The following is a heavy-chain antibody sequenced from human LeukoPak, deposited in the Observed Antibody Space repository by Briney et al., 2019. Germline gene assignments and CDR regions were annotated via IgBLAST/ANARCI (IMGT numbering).Heavy chain of an antibody. V-gene: IGHV4-39*07. CDR3: AREAVVTGWYGKRFWLDP. J-gene: IGHJ5*02. Sequence: SETLSLTCTVSSGSLSTSNYYWGWIRQPPGKGLEWIGSIYYSRTTYYNPSLKSRVTISVDTSKNQFSLKVSSVTAADTAVYYCAREAVVTGWYGKRFWLDPWGQGTLVTVSS. CDR1: SGSLSTSNYY. CDR2: IYYSRTT. D-gene: IGHD6-19*01.